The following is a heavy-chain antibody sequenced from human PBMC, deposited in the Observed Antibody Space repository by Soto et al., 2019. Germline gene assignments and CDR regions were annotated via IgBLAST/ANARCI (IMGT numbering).Heavy chain of an antibody. D-gene: IGHD2-8*01. CDR1: GFTFSTYA. Sequence: GGSLRLSCAASGFTFSTYAMSWVRQAPGKGLEWVSAISGSGAEIYYTDSVRGRFAISRDNSIDTLFLQMSHLKTEDTAVYYCAHPRGYGVFDAYDIWGQGTMVTVSS. CDR2: ISGSGAEI. CDR3: AHPRGYGVFDAYDI. J-gene: IGHJ3*02. V-gene: IGHV3-23*01.